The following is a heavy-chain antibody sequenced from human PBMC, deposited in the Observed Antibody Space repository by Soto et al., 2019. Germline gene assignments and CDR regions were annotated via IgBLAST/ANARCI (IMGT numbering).Heavy chain of an antibody. Sequence: GGSLRLSCVGSGYAFGMYWLSWVRQAPGKGLEWVAHIKQDGSEQYYVDSVKGRYTISRDNAKNAVYLQLNSLRVEDTAIYYCARVLYMWPPDGMDVWGQGTTVTVSS. CDR2: IKQDGSEQ. J-gene: IGHJ6*02. D-gene: IGHD1-1*01. CDR3: ARVLYMWPPDGMDV. CDR1: GYAFGMYW. V-gene: IGHV3-7*03.